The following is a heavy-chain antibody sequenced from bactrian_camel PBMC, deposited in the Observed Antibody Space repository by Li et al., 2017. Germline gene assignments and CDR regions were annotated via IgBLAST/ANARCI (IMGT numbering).Heavy chain of an antibody. CDR1: GTTTSLNC. CDR2: LDPFHGAT. V-gene: IGHV3S53*01. D-gene: IGHD1*01. J-gene: IGHJ4*01. CDR3: AADIFVGVLRNSWRRLAPEDFAH. Sequence: VQLVESGGGSVQPGGSLTLSCVVNGTTTSLNCMGWFRQPTGKDYEGVASLDPFHGATNYADFVKGRFTISKGKDKKILYLQMNNLKPEDTAMYYCAADIFVGVLRNSWRRLAPEDFAHWGQGTQVTVS.